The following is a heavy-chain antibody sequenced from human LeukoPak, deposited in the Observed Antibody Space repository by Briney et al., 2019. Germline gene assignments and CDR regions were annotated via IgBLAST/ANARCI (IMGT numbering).Heavy chain of an antibody. CDR2: IIPIFGTA. Sequence: SVKVSCKASGGTFSSYAISWVRQAPGQGLEWMGGIIPIFGTANYAQKFQGRVTITADESTSTASMELSSLRSEDTAVYYCGTPSCSSSSCYTGWFDPWGQGTLVTVSS. V-gene: IGHV1-69*13. D-gene: IGHD2-2*02. CDR3: GTPSCSSSSCYTGWFDP. CDR1: GGTFSSYA. J-gene: IGHJ5*02.